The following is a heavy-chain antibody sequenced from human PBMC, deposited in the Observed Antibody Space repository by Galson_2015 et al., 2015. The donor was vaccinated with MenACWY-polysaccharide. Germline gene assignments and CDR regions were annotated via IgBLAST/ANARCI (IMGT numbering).Heavy chain of an antibody. CDR2: ISPHSGAT. V-gene: IGHV1-2*06. J-gene: IGHJ4*02. CDR1: GYTFTGYY. D-gene: IGHD3-10*01. CDR3: ARERGSGGTYFNY. Sequence: SVKVSCKASGYTFTGYYIHWVRQAPGQGLEWMGRISPHSGATNCAQNFQGRVTMTRDTSISTAYMEPSGLSSDDTAVYYCARERGSGGTYFNYGGQGTLVAVSS.